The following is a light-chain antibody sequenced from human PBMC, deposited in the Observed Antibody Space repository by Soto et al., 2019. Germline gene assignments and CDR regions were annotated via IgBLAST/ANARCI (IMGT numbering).Light chain of an antibody. V-gene: IGKV3-20*01. Sequence: EIVLTQSPDTLSLSPGERATLNCRASQSVRSSYLAWYQQQPGQAPRLLIYGASTRATDVPDRFSGSGSGADFTLSISRLEPEDFAVYYCQQYGSSPPRTFGQGTKVDIK. J-gene: IGKJ1*01. CDR1: QSVRSSY. CDR3: QQYGSSPPRT. CDR2: GAS.